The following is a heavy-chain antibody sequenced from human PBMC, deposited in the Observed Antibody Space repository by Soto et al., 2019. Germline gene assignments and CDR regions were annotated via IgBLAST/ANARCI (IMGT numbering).Heavy chain of an antibody. CDR1: GYSFTSYW. J-gene: IGHJ4*02. Sequence: PGEALKISCKASGYSFTSYWIAWVRQMPGKGLEWMGIINPGDSDTRRSPSFQGHVTISADKSITTAYLQWSSLKASDTAIYYCARHFSGTYSNYDYWGQGTLVPVSS. CDR2: INPGDSDT. D-gene: IGHD4-4*01. CDR3: ARHFSGTYSNYDY. V-gene: IGHV5-51*01.